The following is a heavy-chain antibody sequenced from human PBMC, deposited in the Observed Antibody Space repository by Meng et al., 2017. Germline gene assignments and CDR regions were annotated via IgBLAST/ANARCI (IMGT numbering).Heavy chain of an antibody. D-gene: IGHD6-19*01. Sequence: ASVKVSCKASGYTFTSYYMHWVRQAPGQGLEWMGIINPSGGSTSYAQKFQGRVTMTRDTSTSTVYMELSSLRSEDTAVYYCAKELYSSGWSYYFDYWGQGTLVTVSS. CDR3: AKELYSSGWSYYFDY. CDR2: INPSGGST. V-gene: IGHV1-46*01. J-gene: IGHJ4*02. CDR1: GYTFTSYY.